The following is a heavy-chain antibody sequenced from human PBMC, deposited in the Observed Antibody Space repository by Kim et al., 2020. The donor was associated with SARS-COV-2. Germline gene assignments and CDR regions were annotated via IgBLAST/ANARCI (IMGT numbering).Heavy chain of an antibody. CDR1: GFTFNTYG. J-gene: IGHJ4*02. CDR2: ISYDGSTK. Sequence: GGSLRLSCAASGFTFNTYGMHWVRQAPGKGLEWVAAISYDGSTKYYADSVKGRFTISRDNSKNTLYLQMNSLRIEDTAVYYCAKSFSGSYFGYDYWGQGTLVTVSS. D-gene: IGHD1-26*01. V-gene: IGHV3-30*18. CDR3: AKSFSGSYFGYDY.